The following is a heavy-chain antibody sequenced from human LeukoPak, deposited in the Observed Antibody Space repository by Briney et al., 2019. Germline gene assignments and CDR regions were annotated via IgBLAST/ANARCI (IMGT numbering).Heavy chain of an antibody. Sequence: SETLSLTCTVSGGSISSYYWSWIRQPPGKGLGWIGYIYYSGSTNYNPSLKSRVTISVDTSKNQFSLKLSSVTAADTAVYYCATRGRYSSSSFYYGMDVWGQGTTVTVSS. CDR3: ATRGRYSSSSFYYGMDV. D-gene: IGHD6-6*01. CDR1: GGSISSYY. J-gene: IGHJ6*02. V-gene: IGHV4-59*01. CDR2: IYYSGST.